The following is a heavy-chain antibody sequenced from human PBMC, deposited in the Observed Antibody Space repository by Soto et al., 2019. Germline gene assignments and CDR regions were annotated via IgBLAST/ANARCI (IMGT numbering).Heavy chain of an antibody. J-gene: IGHJ6*02. V-gene: IGHV1-24*01. CDR2: FDLEDGER. Sequence: ASVKVSCKVYGYSLIELSIHWVRQAPGKGLEWMGNFDLEDGERIYAQKFQGRVTMTEDTSTDTAYMELSSLRSEDTAFYYCATSPPTTDNYNMDVWGQGTTVTVSS. CDR3: ATSPPTTDNYNMDV. CDR1: GYSLIELS. D-gene: IGHD1-1*01.